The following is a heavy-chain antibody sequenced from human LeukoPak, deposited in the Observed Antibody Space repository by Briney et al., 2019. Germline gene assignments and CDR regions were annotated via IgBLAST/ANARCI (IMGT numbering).Heavy chain of an antibody. J-gene: IGHJ5*02. D-gene: IGHD1-7*01. Sequence: ASVKVSCKASGGTFSSYAISWVRQAPGQGLEWMGGIIPIFGTANYAQKFQGGVTITTDESTSTAYMELSSLRSEDTAVYYCARDNYAGANWFDPWGQGTLVTVSS. CDR2: IIPIFGTA. V-gene: IGHV1-69*05. CDR1: GGTFSSYA. CDR3: ARDNYAGANWFDP.